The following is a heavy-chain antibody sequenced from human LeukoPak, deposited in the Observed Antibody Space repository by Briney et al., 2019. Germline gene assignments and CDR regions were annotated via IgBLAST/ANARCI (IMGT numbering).Heavy chain of an antibody. J-gene: IGHJ3*02. CDR1: GGSISSYY. V-gene: IGHV4-59*01. Sequence: PSETLSLTCTVSGGSISSYYWSWIRQPPGKGLEWIGYIYYSGSTNCNPSLKSRVTISVDTSKNQFSLKLSSVTAADTAVYYCARVYGSWDAFDIWGQGTMVTVSS. CDR2: IYYSGST. CDR3: ARVYGSWDAFDI. D-gene: IGHD6-13*01.